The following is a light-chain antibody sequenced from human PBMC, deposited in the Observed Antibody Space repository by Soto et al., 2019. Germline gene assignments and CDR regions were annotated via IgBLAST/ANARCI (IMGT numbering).Light chain of an antibody. Sequence: QSALTQPPSASGSPGQSVTVSCTGSSSDVGAYNFVSWYQQHPGKAPKLMIYEVSKRPSGVPDRFSGSKSGNTASLTVSGLQAEDEADYYCTSYAGGHHLWVCGGGTKLTVL. J-gene: IGLJ3*02. CDR2: EVS. CDR3: TSYAGGHHLWV. V-gene: IGLV2-8*01. CDR1: SSDVGAYNF.